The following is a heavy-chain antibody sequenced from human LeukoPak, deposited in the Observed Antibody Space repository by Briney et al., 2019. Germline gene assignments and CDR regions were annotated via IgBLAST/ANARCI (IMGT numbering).Heavy chain of an antibody. CDR1: GYTFTRHD. V-gene: IGHV1-8*01. CDR3: VRGFYGSATYYFDS. CDR2: MNPNTGNA. J-gene: IGHJ4*02. D-gene: IGHD4-17*01. Sequence: GASVKVSCKTSGYTFTRHDIHWARQGTGQGLEWMGWMNPNTGNAGNAQTFQGRVTMTRNTAISTAYMELSGLRSDDTAVFFCVRGFYGSATYYFDSWGQGTLVTVSS.